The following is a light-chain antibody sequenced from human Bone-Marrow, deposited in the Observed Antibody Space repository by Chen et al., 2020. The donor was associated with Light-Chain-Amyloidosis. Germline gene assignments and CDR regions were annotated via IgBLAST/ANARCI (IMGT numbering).Light chain of an antibody. J-gene: IGLJ3*02. Sequence: SYVLTQPPSVSVAPGQTATITCGGTGIGSLKVHWYQQKAGQAPVMVVYDDTDRPAGNPARFSGSKSGNAATLTITRVEAGDEADYYCQVWEGSSDEVVFGGGTRLTVL. V-gene: IGLV3-21*02. CDR2: DDT. CDR1: GIGSLK. CDR3: QVWEGSSDEVV.